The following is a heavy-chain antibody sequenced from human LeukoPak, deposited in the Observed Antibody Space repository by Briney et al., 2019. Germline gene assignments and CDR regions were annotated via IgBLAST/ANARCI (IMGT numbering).Heavy chain of an antibody. V-gene: IGHV4-59*01. J-gene: IGHJ5*02. CDR1: GGSISSYY. CDR3: ARGHSSSWDINWFDP. CDR2: IYYSGST. D-gene: IGHD6-13*01. Sequence: SETLSLTCTVSGGSISSYYWSWIRQPPGKGLEWIGYIYYSGSTNYNPSLKSRVTISVDTSKNQFSLKLSSVTAADTAVYYCARGHSSSWDINWFDPWGQGTLVTVSS.